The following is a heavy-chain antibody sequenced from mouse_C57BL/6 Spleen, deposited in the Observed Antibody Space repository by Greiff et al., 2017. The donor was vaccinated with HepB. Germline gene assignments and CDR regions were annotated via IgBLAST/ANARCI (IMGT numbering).Heavy chain of an antibody. D-gene: IGHD2-5*01. CDR3: ARHGAYYSNLAWFAY. Sequence: LVESGAELVKPGASVKLSCKASGYTFTEYTIHWVKQRSGQGLEWIGWFYPGSSSIKYNEKFKDKATLTADKSSSTVYMELSRLTSEDSAVYFCARHGAYYSNLAWFAYWGQGTLVTVSA. CDR2: FYPGSSSI. J-gene: IGHJ3*01. V-gene: IGHV1-62-2*01. CDR1: GYTFTEYT.